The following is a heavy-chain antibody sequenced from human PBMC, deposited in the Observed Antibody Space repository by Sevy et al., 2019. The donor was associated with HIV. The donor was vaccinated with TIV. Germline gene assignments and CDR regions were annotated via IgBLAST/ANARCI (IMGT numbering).Heavy chain of an antibody. CDR3: VRAIGAAGSY. CDR1: GFTFSSYW. CDR2: IKGDGRVK. J-gene: IGHJ4*02. V-gene: IGHV3-7*01. D-gene: IGHD6-13*01. Sequence: GGSLRVSCEASGFTFSSYWMSWVRQAPGKGLEWVANIKGDGRVKYYVESVKGRFTISRDNAKNSVYLQMNSLRAEDAALYCCVRAIGAAGSYWGLGTLVTVSS.